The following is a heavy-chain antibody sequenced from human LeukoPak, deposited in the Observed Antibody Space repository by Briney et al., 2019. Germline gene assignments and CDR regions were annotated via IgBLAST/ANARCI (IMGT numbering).Heavy chain of an antibody. J-gene: IGHJ4*02. V-gene: IGHV4-39*02. CDR2: IYYTGST. D-gene: IGHD5-12*01. CDR1: GGSISSSSYY. Sequence: NPSETLSLTCTVSGGSISSSSYYWGWIRQPPGKGLEWIGNIYYTGSTYYNVSLNSRVTISIDTSKNLFSLRLNSMTAADTAVYYCARDFDSGYEGYWGQGTLVTVSS. CDR3: ARDFDSGYEGY.